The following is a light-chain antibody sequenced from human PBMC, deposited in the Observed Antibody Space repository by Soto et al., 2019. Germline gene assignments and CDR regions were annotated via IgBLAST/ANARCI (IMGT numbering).Light chain of an antibody. V-gene: IGKV1-39*01. CDR3: QQSYGTPLT. CDR2: AAS. CDR1: QSISSY. J-gene: IGKJ1*01. Sequence: DIQMTQSPSSVSASVGDRVTITCRASQSISSYLNWYQHKPGEAPDLLIHAASSLQTGVPSRFSGSGSGTHFTLSISSLQPEDFATYYCQQSYGTPLTFGQGTKVDIK.